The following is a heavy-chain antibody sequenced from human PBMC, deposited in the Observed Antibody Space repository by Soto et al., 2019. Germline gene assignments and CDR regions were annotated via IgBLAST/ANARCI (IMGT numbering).Heavy chain of an antibody. CDR3: ARGVYAFWRGHPKGLDY. D-gene: IGHD3-3*01. CDR2: IGSKANNYAA. Sequence: GGSLRLSCAASGFTFSDAALHWVRQASGQGLEWVGRIGSKANNYAAAYAVSLKGRFTISRDDSRNTAYLQMSSLKTEDTAVYYCARGVYAFWRGHPKGLDYWGQGTVVTVSS. V-gene: IGHV3-73*01. J-gene: IGHJ4*02. CDR1: GFTFSDAA.